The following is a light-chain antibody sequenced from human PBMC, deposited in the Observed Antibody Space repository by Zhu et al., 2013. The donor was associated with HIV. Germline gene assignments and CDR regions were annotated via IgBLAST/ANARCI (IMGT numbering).Light chain of an antibody. CDR2: EAS. Sequence: DIQMTQSPSTLSASVGDRVTITCRASQSIRAWLAWYQQKPGKAPELLIYEASSLKSGVPSRFSGSGSGTEFTLTISSLQPDDFATYYCQQYNSYPWTFGQGTKVEIK. CDR3: QQYNSYPWT. V-gene: IGKV1-5*03. J-gene: IGKJ1*01. CDR1: QSIRAW.